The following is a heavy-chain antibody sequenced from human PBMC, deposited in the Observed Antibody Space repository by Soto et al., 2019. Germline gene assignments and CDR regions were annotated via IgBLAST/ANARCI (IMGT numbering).Heavy chain of an antibody. V-gene: IGHV4-31*03. CDR3: AREKEDDSGDYNAFDI. CDR1: GDSINNGDCY. J-gene: IGHJ3*02. CDR2: IYYSGTK. D-gene: IGHD4-17*01. Sequence: QVQLQESGPGLVKPSQTLSLTCTVSGDSINNGDCYWSWLRQLPGKGLEWIGYIYYSGTKYYNPSLKSRVSMSVDTSKNQFSLNLTSVTAADTAVYYCAREKEDDSGDYNAFDIWGQWTVVTVSS.